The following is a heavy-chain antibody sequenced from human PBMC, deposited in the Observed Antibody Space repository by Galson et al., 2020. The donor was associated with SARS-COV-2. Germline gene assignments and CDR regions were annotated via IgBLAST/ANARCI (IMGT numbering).Heavy chain of an antibody. Sequence: ASETLSLTCTVSGGSMNSGDFYWNWIRQPPGKGLEWIGYIYYSGRTYYNPSLRGRVTISLDTSKNQFSLKMRYVTAADTAVYYCARDARLAAAASGGGLYGVDVWGQGTTVTVSS. D-gene: IGHD6-13*01. CDR1: GGSMNSGDFY. CDR3: ARDARLAAAASGGGLYGVDV. J-gene: IGHJ6*02. CDR2: IYYSGRT. V-gene: IGHV4-30-4*08.